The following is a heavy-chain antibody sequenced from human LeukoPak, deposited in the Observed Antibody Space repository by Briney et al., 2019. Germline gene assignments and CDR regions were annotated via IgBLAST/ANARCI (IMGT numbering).Heavy chain of an antibody. CDR2: IKQDGSEK. CDR3: VRDLGGGPWPNAFDI. J-gene: IGHJ3*02. V-gene: IGHV3-7*05. CDR1: GFTFSNYW. Sequence: PGGSLRLSCAASGFTFSNYWMTWVRQAPGIGLEWVANIKQDGSEKYYVDSVRGRFTISRDNAKSSLYLQINSLRAEDTAVYYCVRDLGGGPWPNAFDIWGQGTMVTVSS. D-gene: IGHD3-16*01.